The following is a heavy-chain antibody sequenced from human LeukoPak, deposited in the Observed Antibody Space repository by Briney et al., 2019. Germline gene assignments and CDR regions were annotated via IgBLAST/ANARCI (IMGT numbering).Heavy chain of an antibody. CDR3: ARARAGVGAIDY. CDR1: GFTFSSYG. J-gene: IGHJ4*02. Sequence: PGGSLRLSCAASGFTFSSYGMHWVRQAPGKGLEWVAVIWYDGSNKYYADSVKGRFTISRDNSKNTLYLQMNSLRAEDTAVYYCARARAGVGAIDYWGQGTLVTVSS. CDR2: IWYDGSNK. V-gene: IGHV3-33*01. D-gene: IGHD1-26*01.